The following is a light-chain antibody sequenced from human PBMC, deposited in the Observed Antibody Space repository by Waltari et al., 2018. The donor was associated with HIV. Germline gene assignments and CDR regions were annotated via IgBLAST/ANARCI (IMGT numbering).Light chain of an antibody. CDR3: QSWDNGVRV. CDR1: SGQSSYS. V-gene: IGLV4-69*01. Sequence: QLALTQSPSASASLGASVRLTCTLSSGQSSYSIAWHQQQPEKGPRFLMRLNSDGSHSRWDGIPDRFAGSASGAERYLTISSLQSEDEADYYCQSWDNGVRVFGGGTKLTVL. J-gene: IGLJ3*02. CDR2: LNSDGSH.